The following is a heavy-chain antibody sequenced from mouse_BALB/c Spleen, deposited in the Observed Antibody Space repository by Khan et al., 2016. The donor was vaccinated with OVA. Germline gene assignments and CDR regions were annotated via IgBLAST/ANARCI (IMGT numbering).Heavy chain of an antibody. D-gene: IGHD2-4*01. CDR3: ARSTGYDYDAWFAF. CDR1: GYSIPSDYA. Sequence: EVQLQESGPGLVKPSQSLSLTCTVTGYSIPSDYAWNWIRHFPGNKLEWMGYISYSGSTSYNPSLKSRISITRDKSKNQFFLQLSSVTTEDTATYDCARSTGYDYDAWFAFWGQGTLVTVSA. J-gene: IGHJ3*01. CDR2: ISYSGST. V-gene: IGHV3-2*02.